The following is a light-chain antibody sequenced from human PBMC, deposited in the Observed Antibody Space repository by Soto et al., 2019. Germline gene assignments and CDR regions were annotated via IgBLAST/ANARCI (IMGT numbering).Light chain of an antibody. V-gene: IGKV1-5*03. CDR2: KAS. Sequence: DIQMTHSSSTLSGSVGDRVTITCRASQTISSWLAWYQQKPGKAPKLLIYKASTLKSGVPSRFSGSGSGTEFTLTISSLQPDDCATYYCQQYMSYSFGQGTK. J-gene: IGKJ1*01. CDR1: QTISSW. CDR3: QQYMSYS.